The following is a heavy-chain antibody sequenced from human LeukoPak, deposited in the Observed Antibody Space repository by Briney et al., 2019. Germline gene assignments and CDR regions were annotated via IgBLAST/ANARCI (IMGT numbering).Heavy chain of an antibody. J-gene: IGHJ6*02. CDR1: GFTFSDYY. D-gene: IGHD6-13*01. Sequence: PGGSLRLSCAASGFTFSDYYMSWIRQAPGKGLEWVSYISGSSGYTSCADSVKGRFTISRDNAKNSLYLQMNSLGADDTALYYCARPAAAGTFYYGMDVWGQGTTVTVSS. CDR3: ARPAAAGTFYYGMDV. V-gene: IGHV3-11*03. CDR2: ISGSSGYT.